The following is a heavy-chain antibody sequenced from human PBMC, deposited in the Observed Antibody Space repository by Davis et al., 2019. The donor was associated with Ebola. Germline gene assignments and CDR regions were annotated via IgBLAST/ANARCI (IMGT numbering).Heavy chain of an antibody. CDR3: ARDGSHYDFDY. V-gene: IGHV3-74*01. Sequence: GESLKISCAASGFTFRPYWMHWVRQVPGKGLAWVSHISSDASNTNYADSVRGRFTISRDNAKNTVYLQMNSLRAEDTAVYYCARDGSHYDFDYWGQGTLVTVSS. CDR1: GFTFRPYW. J-gene: IGHJ4*02. D-gene: IGHD3-10*01. CDR2: ISSDASNT.